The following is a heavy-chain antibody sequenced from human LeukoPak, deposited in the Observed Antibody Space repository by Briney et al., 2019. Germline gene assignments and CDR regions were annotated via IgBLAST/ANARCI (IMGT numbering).Heavy chain of an antibody. CDR2: IYSSGST. CDR1: GGSISSYY. J-gene: IGHJ4*02. Sequence: SETLSLTXTVSGGSISSYYWSWIRQPAGKGLEWIGRIYSSGSTDYNPSLKSRVTMSVDTSKNQFSLKLSSVTAADTAVYYCARDWYDSGGYYSDYWGQGTLVTVSS. D-gene: IGHD3-22*01. CDR3: ARDWYDSGGYYSDY. V-gene: IGHV4-4*07.